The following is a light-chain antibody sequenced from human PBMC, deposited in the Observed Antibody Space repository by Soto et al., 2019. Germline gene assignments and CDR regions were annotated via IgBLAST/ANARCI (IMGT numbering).Light chain of an antibody. CDR1: QGITNY. CDR3: QKYNSAPLT. V-gene: IGKV1-27*01. CDR2: AAS. Sequence: DIQMTQSPSSLSASVGDRVIITCRASQGITNYLAWYQQKPGKVPKLLIYAASTLQSGVPSRFSGSGSGTDFTRTISSLPPEDVATYYCQKYNSAPLTFGGGTKVEIK. J-gene: IGKJ4*01.